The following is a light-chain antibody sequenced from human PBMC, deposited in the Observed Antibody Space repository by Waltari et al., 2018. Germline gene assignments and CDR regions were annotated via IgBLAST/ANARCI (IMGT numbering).Light chain of an antibody. CDR3: ATWDGSLTAWV. Sequence: QSVLTQPPSASGTPGQRVTISCSGSTSNIGRNYVYWYQQFPGTAPKLLVYRNNERPSGVPDRISGAKSGTSASRAISGLRSEDEADYYCATWDGSLTAWVFGGGTKVTVL. CDR1: TSNIGRNY. CDR2: RNN. J-gene: IGLJ3*02. V-gene: IGLV1-47*01.